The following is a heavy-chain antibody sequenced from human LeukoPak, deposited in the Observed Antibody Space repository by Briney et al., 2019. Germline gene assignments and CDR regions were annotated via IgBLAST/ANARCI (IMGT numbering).Heavy chain of an antibody. CDR3: VRQVPAPGNWFDP. CDR2: IYHSGST. D-gene: IGHD2-2*01. CDR1: GGSISSGGYY. Sequence: PSETLSLTCTVSGGSISSGGYYWSWIRQPPGKGLEWIGYIYHSGSTYYSPFFRSRVSMSLDRSKNQFSLNLNSVTGADTAVYYCVRQVPAPGNWFDPWGQGTLVIVSS. V-gene: IGHV4-30-2*01. J-gene: IGHJ5*02.